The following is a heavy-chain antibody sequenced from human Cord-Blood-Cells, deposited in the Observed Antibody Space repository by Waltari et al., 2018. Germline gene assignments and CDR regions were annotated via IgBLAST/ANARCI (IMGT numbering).Heavy chain of an antibody. Sequence: QVQLVQSGAAVKKPGASVKVSCKASGYTFTGFYMHWVRPAPGPGLEWMGRINPNSGGTNYAQKFQGRVTMTRDTSISTAYMELSRLRSDDTAVYYCARAKRITMVQGVYYFDYWGQGTLVTVSS. CDR1: GYTFTGFY. J-gene: IGHJ4*02. CDR3: ARAKRITMVQGVYYFDY. V-gene: IGHV1-2*06. CDR2: INPNSGGT. D-gene: IGHD3-10*01.